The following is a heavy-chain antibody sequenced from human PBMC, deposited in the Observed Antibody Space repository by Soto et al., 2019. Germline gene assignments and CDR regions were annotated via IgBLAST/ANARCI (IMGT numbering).Heavy chain of an antibody. Sequence: GESLKISCKGSGYTFTNYWIGWVRQMPGKGPEWMGIIYPGDSDTKYNPSFQGQVTISADKCITTTYLQWSSLKASDTAIYYCAAWIFYYGMDVWGQGTTFTVSS. CDR2: IYPGDSDT. CDR1: GYTFTNYW. J-gene: IGHJ6*02. V-gene: IGHV5-51*01. CDR3: AAWIFYYGMDV. D-gene: IGHD1-1*01.